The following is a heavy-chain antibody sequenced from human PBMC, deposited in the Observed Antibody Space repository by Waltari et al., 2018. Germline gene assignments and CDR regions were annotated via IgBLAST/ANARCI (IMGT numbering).Heavy chain of an antibody. CDR3: AKLYDFWSGYLYYFDY. V-gene: IGHV3-23*04. Sequence: EVQLVESGGGLVQPGGSLRLSCAASGFTFSSYAMSWVRQAPGKGLEWVSAIGGGGGSTYYAYSVKGRFTISRDNSKNTLYLQMNSLRAEDTAVYYCAKLYDFWSGYLYYFDYWGQGTLVTVSS. CDR2: IGGGGGST. CDR1: GFTFSSYA. D-gene: IGHD3-3*01. J-gene: IGHJ4*02.